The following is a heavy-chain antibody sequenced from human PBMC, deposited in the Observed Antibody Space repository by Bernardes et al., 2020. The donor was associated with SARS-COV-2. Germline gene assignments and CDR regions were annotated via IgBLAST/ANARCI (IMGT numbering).Heavy chain of an antibody. J-gene: IGHJ4*02. CDR3: AGWVGVPGDSDY. Sequence: SETLSLTCTVSGASITGGGYYWNWIRQRPGKGLEWIGYIYYIDNAYYNPSLKSRGTISVDTSKNQFSLTLTSVTAADTAVYYCAGWVGVPGDSDYWGLGTLVSVSA. CDR1: GASITGGGYY. V-gene: IGHV4-31*03. CDR2: IYYIDNA. D-gene: IGHD3-10*01.